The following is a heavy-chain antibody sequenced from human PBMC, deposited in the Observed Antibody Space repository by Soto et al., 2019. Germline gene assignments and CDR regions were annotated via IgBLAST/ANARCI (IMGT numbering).Heavy chain of an antibody. CDR3: ARDLNLGLAAA. V-gene: IGHV1-18*01. D-gene: IGHD6-13*01. J-gene: IGHJ4*02. CDR1: GYTFTSYA. CDR2: ISAYNGNT. Sequence: QVQLVQSGAEVKKPGASVKVSCKASGYTFTSYAISWVRQAPGQGLEWMGRISAYNGNTNYAQKLQGRVTMTTDTATSTAYMELRSLRSADTDVYYCARDLNLGLAAAWGQGTLVTVSS.